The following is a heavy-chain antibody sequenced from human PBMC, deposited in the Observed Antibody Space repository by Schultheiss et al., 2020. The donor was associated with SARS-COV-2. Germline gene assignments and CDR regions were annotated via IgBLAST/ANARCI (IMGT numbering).Heavy chain of an antibody. CDR2: ISGSGGST. Sequence: GGSLRLSCAASGFTFSSYAMSWVRQAPGKGLEWVSAISGSGGSTYYADSVKGRFTISRDNAKNSLYLQMNSLRAEDTAVYYCARGRGGAFDIWGQGTMVTVSS. CDR3: ARGRGGAFDI. D-gene: IGHD3-10*01. J-gene: IGHJ3*02. V-gene: IGHV3-23*01. CDR1: GFTFSSYA.